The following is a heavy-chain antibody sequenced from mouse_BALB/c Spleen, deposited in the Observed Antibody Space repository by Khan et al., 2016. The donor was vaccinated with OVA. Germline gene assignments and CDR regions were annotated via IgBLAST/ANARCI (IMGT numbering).Heavy chain of an antibody. CDR3: ARDRIDY. J-gene: IGHJ2*01. Sequence: VQLQQSGAELAKPGASVKMSCKASGYTFTSYWMHWIKQRPGQGLEWIGYINPTSGYTDYNQKFKDKATLTADKSSSTAYMQPSSLTSDYSAVYYCARDRIDYWGQGTALTGSS. V-gene: IGHV1-7*01. CDR1: GYTFTSYW. CDR2: INPTSGYT.